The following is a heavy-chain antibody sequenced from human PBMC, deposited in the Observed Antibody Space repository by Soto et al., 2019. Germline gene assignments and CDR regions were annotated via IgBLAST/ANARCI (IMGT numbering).Heavy chain of an antibody. Sequence: QVQLQQWGAGLLKPSETLSLTCAVDGGSFTGYYWSWVRQPPGKGLEWIGEIKDGGSTNYSPSLRCRVTISADTSKKQCSLKVTSVTAADTAVYYCARGQEGVVATHWDQGTLVTVSS. CDR2: IKDGGST. CDR1: GGSFTGYY. J-gene: IGHJ4*02. V-gene: IGHV4-34*01. D-gene: IGHD2-15*01. CDR3: ARGQEGVVATH.